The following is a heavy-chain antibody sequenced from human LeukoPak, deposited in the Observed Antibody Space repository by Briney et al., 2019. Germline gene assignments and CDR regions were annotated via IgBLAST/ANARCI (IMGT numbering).Heavy chain of an antibody. CDR1: GYTFTGYY. D-gene: IGHD3-10*01. J-gene: IGHJ4*02. Sequence: VASVKVSCKASGYTFTGYYMHWVRQAPGQGLEWMGWINPNSGGTNYAQEFQGRVTMTRDTSISTAYMELSRLRSDDTAVYYCARESSGSSFDYSGQRTLVTVSS. CDR2: INPNSGGT. V-gene: IGHV1-2*02. CDR3: ARESSGSSFDY.